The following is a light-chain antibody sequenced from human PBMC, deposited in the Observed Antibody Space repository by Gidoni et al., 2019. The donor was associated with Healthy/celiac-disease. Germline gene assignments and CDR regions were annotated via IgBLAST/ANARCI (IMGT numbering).Light chain of an antibody. CDR1: QSVSSN. CDR3: QQYNNWPQT. V-gene: IGKV3-15*01. Sequence: EIVMTQSPATLSVSPGERATLSCRASQSVSSNLAWYQQKPGQAPRLLIYVASTSATGIPARFSGSGSGTEFTLTISSLQSEDFAVYYCQQYNNWPQTFGQGTKVEIK. CDR2: VAS. J-gene: IGKJ1*01.